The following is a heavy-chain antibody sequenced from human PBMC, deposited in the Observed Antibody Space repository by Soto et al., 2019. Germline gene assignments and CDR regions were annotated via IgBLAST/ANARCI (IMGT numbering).Heavy chain of an antibody. CDR2: ISGSGGST. CDR3: AKNPVYYYYMDV. J-gene: IGHJ6*03. Sequence: PGGSLRLSCAASVFTFSSYAMSWVRQAPGKGLEWVSAISGSGGSTYYADSVKGRFTISRDNSKNTLYLQMNSLRAEDTAVYYSAKNPVYYYYMDVWGNGTTVTVSS. V-gene: IGHV3-23*01. CDR1: VFTFSSYA.